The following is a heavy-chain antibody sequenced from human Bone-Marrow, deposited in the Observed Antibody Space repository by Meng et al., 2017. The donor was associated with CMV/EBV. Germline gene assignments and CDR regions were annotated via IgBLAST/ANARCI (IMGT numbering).Heavy chain of an antibody. D-gene: IGHD6-6*01. CDR2: IFPIFGTA. V-gene: IGHV1-69*05. J-gene: IGHJ4*02. CDR3: ARDRRNLAARPREFDY. CDR1: GGTFSSYA. Sequence: SVKVSCKASGGTFSSYAISWVRQAPGQGLEWMGGIFPIFGTANYAQKFQGRVTITTDESTSTAYMELSSLRSEDTAVYYCARDRRNLAARPREFDYWGQGTLVTVSS.